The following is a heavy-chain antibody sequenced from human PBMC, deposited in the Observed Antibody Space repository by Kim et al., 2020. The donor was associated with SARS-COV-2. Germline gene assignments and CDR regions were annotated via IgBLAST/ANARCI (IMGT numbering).Heavy chain of an antibody. CDR1: GFTFSSSA. CDR2: ISGGGST. CDR3: AATRGSRVLDAFDI. J-gene: IGHJ3*02. Sequence: GGSLRLSCAASGFTFSSSAMSWVRQPPGKGLEWVSSISGGGSTYYADTMRGRFTNSRDNSRSTLYLQMNSLRAEDTAVYYCAATRGSRVLDAFDIWGQGT. D-gene: IGHD1-26*01. V-gene: IGHV3-23*01.